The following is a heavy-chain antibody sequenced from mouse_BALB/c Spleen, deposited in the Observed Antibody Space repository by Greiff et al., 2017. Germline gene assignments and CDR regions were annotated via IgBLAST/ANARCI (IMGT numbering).Heavy chain of an antibody. CDR2: IRLKSNNYAT. J-gene: IGHJ4*01. Sequence: EVKLMESGGGLVQPGGSMKLSCVASGFTFSNYWMNWVRQSPEKGLEWVAEIRLKSNNYATHYAESVKGRFTISRDDSKSSVYLQMNNLRAEDTGIYYCTSSGYNAMDYWGQGTSVTVSS. CDR1: GFTFSNYW. CDR3: TSSGYNAMDY. D-gene: IGHD3-1*01. V-gene: IGHV6-6*02.